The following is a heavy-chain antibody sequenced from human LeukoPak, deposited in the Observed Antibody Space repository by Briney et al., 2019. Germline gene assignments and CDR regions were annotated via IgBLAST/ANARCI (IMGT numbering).Heavy chain of an antibody. D-gene: IGHD3-10*01. CDR1: GFTFSSYA. CDR3: AKEGGYYYGSGPYLDPYYYYGMDV. Sequence: SGGSLRLSCAASGFTFSSYAMHWVRQAPGKGLEWVAVISYDGSNKYYADSVKGRFTISRDNSKNTLYLQMNSLRAEDTAVYYCAKEGGYYYGSGPYLDPYYYYGMDVWGQGTTVNVSS. J-gene: IGHJ6*02. V-gene: IGHV3-30*04. CDR2: ISYDGSNK.